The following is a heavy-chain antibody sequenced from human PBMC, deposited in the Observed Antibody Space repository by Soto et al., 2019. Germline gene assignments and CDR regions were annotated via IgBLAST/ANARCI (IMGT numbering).Heavy chain of an antibody. J-gene: IGHJ5*02. D-gene: IGHD1-26*01. V-gene: IGHV3-30*18. CDR3: AKDSGSYDLSYWFDP. CDR1: GFTFSSYG. CDR2: ISYDGSNK. Sequence: PGGSLRLSCAASGFTFSSYGMHWVRQAPGKGLEWVAVISYDGSNKYYADSVKGRFTISRDNSKNTLYLQMNSLRAEDTAVYYCAKDSGSYDLSYWFDPWGQGTPVTVSS.